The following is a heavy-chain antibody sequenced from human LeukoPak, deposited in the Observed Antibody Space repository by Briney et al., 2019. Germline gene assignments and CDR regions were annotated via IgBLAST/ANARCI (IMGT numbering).Heavy chain of an antibody. Sequence: GSLRLSCEASGFTFNNYWMSWIRQPPGKGLEWIGEINHSGSTNYNPSLKSRVTISVDTSKNQFSLKLSSVTAADTAVYYCARRPLAAGHFDYWGQGTLVTVSS. CDR2: INHSGST. CDR1: GFTFNNYW. D-gene: IGHD6-13*01. J-gene: IGHJ4*02. CDR3: ARRPLAAGHFDY. V-gene: IGHV4-34*01.